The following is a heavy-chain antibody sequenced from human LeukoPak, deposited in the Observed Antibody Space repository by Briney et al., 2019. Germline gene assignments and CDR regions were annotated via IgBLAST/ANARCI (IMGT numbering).Heavy chain of an antibody. CDR2: ISPNGADT. CDR3: ARAAIAVAGDYHYHYMDV. Sequence: ASVKVSCKASGYTFSGHYMHWVRQAPGQGLEWMGWISPNGADTDYAQRFQGRVTMTRDTSISTAYMELSRLRSGDTAVYYCARAAIAVAGDYHYHYMDVWGKGTTITVSS. CDR1: GYTFSGHY. J-gene: IGHJ6*03. D-gene: IGHD6-19*01. V-gene: IGHV1-2*02.